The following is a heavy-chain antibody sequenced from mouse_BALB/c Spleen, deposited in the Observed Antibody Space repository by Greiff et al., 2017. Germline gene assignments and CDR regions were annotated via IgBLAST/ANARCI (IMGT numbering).Heavy chain of an antibody. Sequence: DVMLVESGGGLVKPGGSLKLSCAASGFTFSSYAMSWVRQTPEKRLEWVASISSGGSTYYPDSVKGRFTISRDNARNILYLQMSSLRSEDTAMYYCARARSTTATMDYWGQGTSVTVSS. D-gene: IGHD1-2*01. CDR2: ISSGGST. CDR1: GFTFSSYA. CDR3: ARARSTTATMDY. V-gene: IGHV5-6-5*01. J-gene: IGHJ4*01.